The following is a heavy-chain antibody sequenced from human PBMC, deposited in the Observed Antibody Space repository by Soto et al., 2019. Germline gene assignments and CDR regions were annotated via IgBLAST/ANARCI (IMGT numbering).Heavy chain of an antibody. J-gene: IGHJ4*02. CDR3: ARESEDLTSNFDY. Sequence: GGSLRLSCAASGFTFTRYSMNWVRQAPGKGLEWVSSISSTTNYIYYGDSMKGRFTISRDNGKNSLYLEIHSLRAEDTAVYYCARESEDLTSNFDYWGQGPLVTVSS. CDR2: ISSTTNYI. CDR1: GFTFTRYS. V-gene: IGHV3-21*06.